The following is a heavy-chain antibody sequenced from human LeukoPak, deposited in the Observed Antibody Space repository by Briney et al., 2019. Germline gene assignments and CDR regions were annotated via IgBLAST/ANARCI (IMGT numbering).Heavy chain of an antibody. CDR1: GGSFSGYY. V-gene: IGHV4-34*01. CDR3: ARDRFYYDFWSGYYPRDYYMDV. Sequence: SETLSLTCAVYGGSFSGYYWCWIRQPPGKGLEWIGEINHSGSTNYNPSLKSRVTISVDTSKNQLSLKLSSVTAADTAVYYCARDRFYYDFWSGYYPRDYYMDVWGKGTTVTVSS. CDR2: INHSGST. J-gene: IGHJ6*03. D-gene: IGHD3-3*01.